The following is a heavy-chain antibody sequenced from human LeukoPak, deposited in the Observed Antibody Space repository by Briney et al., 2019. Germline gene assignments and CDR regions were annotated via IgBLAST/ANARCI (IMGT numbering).Heavy chain of an antibody. J-gene: IGHJ3*02. CDR1: GYNFPIYW. D-gene: IGHD3-10*01. CDR2: IYPGDSDT. CDR3: ARFGSGSYYQRPPDDAFDI. Sequence: AGESLKISCQGSGYNFPIYWIGWVRQMPGKGLEWMGIIYPGDSDTRYSPSFQGQVTISADKSISTAYLQWSSLKASDTAMYYCARFGSGSYYQRPPDDAFDIWGQGTMVTVSS. V-gene: IGHV5-51*01.